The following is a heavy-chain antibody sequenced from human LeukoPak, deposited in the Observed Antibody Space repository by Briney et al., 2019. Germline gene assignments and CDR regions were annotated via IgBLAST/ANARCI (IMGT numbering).Heavy chain of an antibody. J-gene: IGHJ4*02. D-gene: IGHD5-18*01. V-gene: IGHV1-69*05. CDR2: IIPIFDTV. CDR1: GGTFSSYA. Sequence: SVKVSXKASGGTFSSYAISWVRQAPGQGLEWMGRIIPIFDTVNYAQKFQGRVTITTDESTSTAYMELSSLRSEDTAVYYCARSGLGRYRSGRMGGFVYWGQGTLVTVSS. CDR3: ARSGLGRYRSGRMGGFVY.